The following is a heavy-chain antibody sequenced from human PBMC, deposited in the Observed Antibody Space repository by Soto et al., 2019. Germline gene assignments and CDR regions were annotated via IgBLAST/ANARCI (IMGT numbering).Heavy chain of an antibody. J-gene: IGHJ4*02. Sequence: SVKVSCTASGGSLISYAIIWGRRAPGQGLEWMGGIIPIFGTANYAQKFQGRVTITADESTSTAYMELSSLRSEDTAVYYCARDQSGSYLFDYWGQGTLVTVSS. CDR3: ARDQSGSYLFDY. CDR2: IIPIFGTA. V-gene: IGHV1-69*13. CDR1: GGSLISYA. D-gene: IGHD1-26*01.